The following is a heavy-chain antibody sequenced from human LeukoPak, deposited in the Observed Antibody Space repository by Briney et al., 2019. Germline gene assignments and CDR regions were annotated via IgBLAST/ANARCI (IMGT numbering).Heavy chain of an antibody. CDR2: MNPNSGNT. CDR1: GYTFTSYD. V-gene: IGHV1-8*01. J-gene: IGHJ4*02. Sequence: ASVKVSCKASGYTFTSYDINWVRQATGQGLEWMGWMNPNSGNTGYAQKFQGRVTMTRNTSISTAYMELNSLRAEDTAVYYCARDHVVPAAFVYWGQGTLVTVSS. D-gene: IGHD2-2*01. CDR3: ARDHVVPAAFVY.